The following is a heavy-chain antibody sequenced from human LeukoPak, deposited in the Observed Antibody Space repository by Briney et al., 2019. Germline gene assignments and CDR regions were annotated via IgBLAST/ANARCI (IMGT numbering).Heavy chain of an antibody. J-gene: IGHJ4*02. CDR3: ARDSHYYDTSPYYYPEYY. CDR1: GFTFSSYW. Sequence: GGSLRLSCAASGFTFSSYWMSWVRQAPGEGLEWVAVISYDGNNKYFADSVKGRFTISRDNSKNTLYLQMNSLRAEDTAVYYCARDSHYYDTSPYYYPEYYWGQGTLVTVSS. D-gene: IGHD3-22*01. CDR2: ISYDGNNK. V-gene: IGHV3-30*03.